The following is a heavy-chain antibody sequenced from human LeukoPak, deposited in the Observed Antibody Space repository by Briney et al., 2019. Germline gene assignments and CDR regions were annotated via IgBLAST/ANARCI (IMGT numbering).Heavy chain of an antibody. Sequence: SGTLSLTCAVSGGSISSSNWWSWVRQPPGKGLEWIGEIYHSGSTNYNPSLKSRVTISVDTSKNQFSLKLSSVTAADTAVYYCARGASNGGHRDFSFDYWGQGTLVTVSS. V-gene: IGHV4-4*02. CDR1: GGSISSSNW. D-gene: IGHD4-23*01. CDR3: ARGASNGGHRDFSFDY. CDR2: IYHSGST. J-gene: IGHJ4*02.